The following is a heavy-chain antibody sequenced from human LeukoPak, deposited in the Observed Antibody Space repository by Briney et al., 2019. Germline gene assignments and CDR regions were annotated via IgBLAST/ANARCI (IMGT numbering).Heavy chain of an antibody. J-gene: IGHJ4*02. CDR2: TGSTGVST. V-gene: IGHV3-23*01. CDR1: GFTFSSYA. D-gene: IGHD2-2*01. Sequence: GGSLRLSCAASGFTFSSYAMNWVRQAPGKGLEWVSATGSTGVSTFYADSVKGRFTVSRDNSKNTLSLQMNSLRAEDTAVYYCAKDPGVVPAHYFDYWGQGSLDTVSS. CDR3: AKDPGVVPAHYFDY.